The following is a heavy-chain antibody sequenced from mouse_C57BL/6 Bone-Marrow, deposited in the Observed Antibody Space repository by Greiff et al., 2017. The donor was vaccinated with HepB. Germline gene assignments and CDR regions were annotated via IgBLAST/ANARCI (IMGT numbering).Heavy chain of an antibody. CDR1: GFTFSDYG. J-gene: IGHJ2*01. CDR2: ISSGSSTI. D-gene: IGHD1-1*01. CDR3: ARGGERWGLYYYGSKDFDY. V-gene: IGHV5-17*01. Sequence: DVHLVESGGGLVKPGGSLKLSCAASGFTFSDYGMHWVRQAPEKGLEWVAYISSGSSTIYYADTVKGRFTISRDNAKNTLFMHMASLGSEDTAMYYCARGGERWGLYYYGSKDFDYWGQGTTLTVSS.